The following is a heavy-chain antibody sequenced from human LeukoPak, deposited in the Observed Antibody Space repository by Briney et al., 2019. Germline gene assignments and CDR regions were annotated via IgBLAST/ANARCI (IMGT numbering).Heavy chain of an antibody. D-gene: IGHD3-22*01. J-gene: IGHJ4*02. CDR2: ISYSAST. V-gene: IGHV4-59*11. CDR3: AIYYYDSSGYYYFDY. Sequence: SETLSLTCTVSGASISSHYWSWIRQPPGKGLEWIGYISYSASTNYNPSLKSRVTISVDTSENQFSLKLRSVTAADTAVYFCAIYYYDSSGYYYFDYWGQGTLVSVSS. CDR1: GASISSHY.